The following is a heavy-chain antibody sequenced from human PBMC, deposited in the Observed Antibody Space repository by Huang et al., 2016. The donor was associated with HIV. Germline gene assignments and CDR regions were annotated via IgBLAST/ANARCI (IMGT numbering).Heavy chain of an antibody. Sequence: EVQLMESGGGLVQPGGSLRLSCAASGFTFSTYNMNWVRQAPGKGLEWGSYISRSSGSIYYADSVKGRVTISRDNAKNSLYLQMNSLRAEDTAVYYCARFGSYYYGSGSYLDAFDIWGQGTMVTVSS. CDR3: ARFGSYYYGSGSYLDAFDI. D-gene: IGHD3-10*01. CDR1: GFTFSTYN. J-gene: IGHJ3*02. V-gene: IGHV3-48*01. CDR2: ISRSSGSI.